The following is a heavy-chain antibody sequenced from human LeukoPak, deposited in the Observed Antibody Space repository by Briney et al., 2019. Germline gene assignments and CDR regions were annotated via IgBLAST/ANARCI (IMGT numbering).Heavy chain of an antibody. Sequence: GGSLRLSCAASGFTFTSYSMNWVRQAPGKGLERVSTISGGGGSTYYADSVKGRFTISRDNSKNTLYLQVNSLRAEDTAVYYCAKGGKWDVTPFDYWGQGTLVTVSS. V-gene: IGHV3-23*01. J-gene: IGHJ4*02. D-gene: IGHD1-26*01. CDR3: AKGGKWDVTPFDY. CDR1: GFTFTSYS. CDR2: ISGGGGST.